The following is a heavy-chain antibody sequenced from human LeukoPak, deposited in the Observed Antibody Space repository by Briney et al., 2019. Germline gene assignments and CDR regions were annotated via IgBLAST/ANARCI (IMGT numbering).Heavy chain of an antibody. CDR3: ARDEGEMATID. V-gene: IGHV4-30-4*01. CDR1: GGSISSGDYY. Sequence: SETLSLTCTVSGGSISSGDYYWSWIRRPPGKGLEWIGYIYYSGSTYSNPSLKSRVTISVDTSKNQFSLKLSSVTAADTAVYYCARDEGEMATIDWGQGTLVTVSS. D-gene: IGHD5-24*01. CDR2: IYYSGST. J-gene: IGHJ4*02.